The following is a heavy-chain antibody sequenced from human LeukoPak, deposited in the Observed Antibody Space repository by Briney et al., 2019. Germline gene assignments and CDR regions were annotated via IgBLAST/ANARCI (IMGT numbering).Heavy chain of an antibody. D-gene: IGHD6-19*01. V-gene: IGHV4-39*01. Sequence: SETLSLTCTVSGGSISSGSYYWGWIRQPPGKGLEWIGSIYYSGSTYYNPSLKSRVTISVDTSKNQFSLKLSSVTAADTAVYYCARQYSSGWYSSNYYFDYWGQGTLVTVSS. CDR3: ARQYSSGWYSSNYYFDY. J-gene: IGHJ4*02. CDR1: GGSISSGSYY. CDR2: IYYSGST.